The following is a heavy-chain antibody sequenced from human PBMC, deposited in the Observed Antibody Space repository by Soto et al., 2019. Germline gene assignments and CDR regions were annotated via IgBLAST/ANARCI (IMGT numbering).Heavy chain of an antibody. V-gene: IGHV3-66*01. CDR3: VRGEGGWETY. CDR1: GFTVSNHY. D-gene: IGHD6-19*01. J-gene: IGHJ4*02. CDR2: IHTGGST. Sequence: GGSLRLSCAASGFTVSNHYMAWVRQAPGKGLAWVSVIHTGGSTTYADSVKGRFTISRDNAKNTLYLQMNSLRAEDTAVYYCVRGEGGWETYWGQGTLVTVSS.